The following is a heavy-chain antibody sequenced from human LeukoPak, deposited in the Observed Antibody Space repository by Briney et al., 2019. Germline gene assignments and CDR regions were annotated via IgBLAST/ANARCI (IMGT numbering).Heavy chain of an antibody. CDR3: ARLPRNPNSPHAFDI. D-gene: IGHD1-14*01. J-gene: IGHJ3*02. CDR1: GGSISSYY. CDR2: IYYSGST. V-gene: IGHV4-59*08. Sequence: SETLSLTCTVSGGSISSYYWSWIRQPPGKGLEWIGYIYYSGSTNYNPSLKSRVTISVDTSKNQFSLKLSSVIAADTAVYYCARLPRNPNSPHAFDIWGQGTMVTVSS.